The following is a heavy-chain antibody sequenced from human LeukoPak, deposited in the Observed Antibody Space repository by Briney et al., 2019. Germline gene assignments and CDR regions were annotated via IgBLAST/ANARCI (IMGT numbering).Heavy chain of an antibody. D-gene: IGHD6-19*01. J-gene: IGHJ5*02. CDR3: ARDGEQWDPTHTWFDP. CDR2: IYYSGST. CDR1: GGPISSYY. V-gene: IGHV4-59*01. Sequence: PSETLSLTCTVSGGPISSYYWSWIRQPPGKGLEWIEYIYYSGSTNYNPSLKSRVTISVDTSKNQFSLKLSSVTAADTAVYYCARDGEQWDPTHTWFDPWGQGTLVTVSS.